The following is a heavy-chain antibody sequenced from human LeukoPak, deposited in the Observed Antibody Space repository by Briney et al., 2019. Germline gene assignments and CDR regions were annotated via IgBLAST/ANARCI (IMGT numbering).Heavy chain of an antibody. V-gene: IGHV3-30*02. D-gene: IGHD6-19*01. CDR2: IRHDGSNK. CDR1: GFTFSSYG. CDR3: AKDGYSGATYYCYMDV. J-gene: IGHJ6*03. Sequence: PGGSLRLSCAASGFTFSSYGMHWVRQAPGKGLEWVTFIRHDGSNKYYADSVKGRFTISRDNSKNTLYLQMNSLRAEDTAVYFCAKDGYSGATYYCYMDVWGKGTTVTVSS.